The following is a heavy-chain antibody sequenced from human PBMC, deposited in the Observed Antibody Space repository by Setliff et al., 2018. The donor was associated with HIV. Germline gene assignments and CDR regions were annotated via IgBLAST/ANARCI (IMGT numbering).Heavy chain of an antibody. V-gene: IGHV4-39*07. Sequence: SETLSLTCTVSGASISNNNYYWGWIRQPPGKGLEWIGNIYYSGSTFYSPSLKSRVTISLDTSKNQFSLKLSSVTAADTAVYYCASDYYDSSGYPQGAFDIWGQGTMVTVSS. J-gene: IGHJ3*02. CDR1: GASISNNNYY. CDR2: IYYSGST. CDR3: ASDYYDSSGYPQGAFDI. D-gene: IGHD3-22*01.